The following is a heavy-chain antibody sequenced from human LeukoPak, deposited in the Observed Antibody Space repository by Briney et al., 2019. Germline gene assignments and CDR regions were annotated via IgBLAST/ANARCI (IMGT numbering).Heavy chain of an antibody. CDR1: GGSFSGYY. CDR3: ARGFTRSYFDY. J-gene: IGHJ4*02. CDR2: INHSGST. V-gene: IGHV4-34*01. Sequence: SETLSLTCAVYGGSFSGYYWSWIRQTPGKGLEWTGEINHSGSTNYNPSLKSRVTISVDTSKNQFSLKLSSVTAADTAVYYCARGFTRSYFDYWGQGTLVTVSS.